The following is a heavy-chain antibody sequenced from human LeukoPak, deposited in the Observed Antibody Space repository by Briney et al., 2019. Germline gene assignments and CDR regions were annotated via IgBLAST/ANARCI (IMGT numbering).Heavy chain of an antibody. CDR2: ISSSSSTI. D-gene: IGHD2-15*01. V-gene: IGHV3-48*01. CDR1: GFTFSSYS. CDR3: ARDLWPCSGGSCYAFDI. Sequence: SGGSLRLSCAASGFTFSSYSMNWVRQAPGKGLEWVSYISSSSSTIYYADSVKGRFTISRDNAKNSRYLQMNSLRAEDTAVYYCARDLWPCSGGSCYAFDIWGQGTMVTVSS. J-gene: IGHJ3*02.